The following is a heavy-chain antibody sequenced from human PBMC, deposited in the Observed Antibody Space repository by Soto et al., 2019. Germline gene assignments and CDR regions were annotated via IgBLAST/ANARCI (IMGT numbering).Heavy chain of an antibody. CDR3: AKDVGYCSSVSCHPHLEH. CDR2: ISWYRGSL. V-gene: IGHV3-9*01. Sequence: EVRLVESGGGLVQPGRSLRLSCAASGFRFDDYDMHWGRQAPGKGLEWVSGISWYRGSLGYVDSVKGRFTISRDNDQNTLYLQMNSMRVEDTAVYYCAKDVGYCSSVSCHPHLEHWGQGALVTVSS. D-gene: IGHD2-2*01. CDR1: GFRFDDYD. J-gene: IGHJ1*01.